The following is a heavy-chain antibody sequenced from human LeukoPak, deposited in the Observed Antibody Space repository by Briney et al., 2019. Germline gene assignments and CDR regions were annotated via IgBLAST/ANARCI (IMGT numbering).Heavy chain of an antibody. J-gene: IGHJ3*02. CDR2: IIPIFGTA. CDR1: GGTFSSYA. D-gene: IGHD3-22*01. CDR3: ATEDDYYDSSGYYFDAFDI. V-gene: IGHV1-69*13. Sequence: GASVKVSCKASGGTFSSYAISWVRQAPGQGLEWMGGIIPIFGTANYAQKFQGRVTITADESTSTAYMELSSLRSEDTAVYYCATEDDYYDSSGYYFDAFDIWGQGTMVTVSS.